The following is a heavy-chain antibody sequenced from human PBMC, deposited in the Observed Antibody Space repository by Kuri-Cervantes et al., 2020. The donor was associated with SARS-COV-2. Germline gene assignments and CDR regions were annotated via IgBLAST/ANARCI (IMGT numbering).Heavy chain of an antibody. D-gene: IGHD2-15*01. V-gene: IGHV1-69*13. CDR2: IIPIFGKA. J-gene: IGHJ4*02. CDR1: GGTFSSYA. CDR3: ARGTPTALLGLSDLCFDY. Sequence: SVKVSCKASGGTFSSYAISWVRQAPGQGLEWMGGIIPIFGKANYAQKFQGRVTITADESTSTAYMELSSLRSEDTAVYYCARGTPTALLGLSDLCFDYWGQGTLVTVSS.